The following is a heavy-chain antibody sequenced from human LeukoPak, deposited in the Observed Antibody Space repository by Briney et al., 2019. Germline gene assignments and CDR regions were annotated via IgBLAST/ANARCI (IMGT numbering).Heavy chain of an antibody. V-gene: IGHV3-30*02. CDR2: IRYDGSNK. J-gene: IGHJ3*02. D-gene: IGHD3-3*01. CDR1: GFTFSSYG. Sequence: GGSLRLSCAASGFTFSSYGMHWVRQAPGKGLEWVAFIRYDGSNKYYADSVKGRFTISRDNSKNTLYLQMNSLRAEDTAVYYCAKDTYYDFWSGPNDAFDIWGQGTMVTVSS. CDR3: AKDTYYDFWSGPNDAFDI.